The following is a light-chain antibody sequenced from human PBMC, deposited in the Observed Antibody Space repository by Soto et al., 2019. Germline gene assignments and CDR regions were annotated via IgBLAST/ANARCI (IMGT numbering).Light chain of an antibody. CDR1: SSDVGGYDY. J-gene: IGLJ1*01. V-gene: IGLV2-8*01. CDR3: SSYAGSNSFV. Sequence: QSALTQPPSASGSPGQSVTISCTGTSSDVGGYDYVSWYQQHPAKAPQLMIYEVTKRPSGVPDRFSGSKSGNTASLTVSGLQAEDEADYYCSSYAGSNSFVFGTGTKLTVL. CDR2: EVT.